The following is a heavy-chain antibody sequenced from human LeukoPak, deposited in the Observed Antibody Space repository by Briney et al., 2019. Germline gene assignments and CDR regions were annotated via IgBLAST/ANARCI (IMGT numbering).Heavy chain of an antibody. CDR3: ARGREYYDSSGYYSQNWFDP. D-gene: IGHD3-22*01. Sequence: SETLSLTCAVYGGFFSGYYWSWIRQPPGKGLEWIGEINHGGSTNYNPSLRSRVTISIDTSKNQFSLKLSSVTAADTAVYYCARGREYYDSSGYYSQNWFDPWGPGTLVTVSS. CDR1: GGFFSGYY. V-gene: IGHV4-34*01. J-gene: IGHJ5*02. CDR2: INHGGST.